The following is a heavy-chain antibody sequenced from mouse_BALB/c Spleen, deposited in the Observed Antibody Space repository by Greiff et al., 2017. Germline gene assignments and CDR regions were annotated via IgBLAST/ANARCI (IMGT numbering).Heavy chain of an antibody. CDR1: GYTFTSYW. Sequence: VQLQQPGAELVKPGASVKLSCKASGYTFTSYWMHWVKQRPGQGLEWIGEINPSNGRTNYNEKFKSKATLTVDKSSSTAYMQLSSLTSEDSAVYYCAYGNFWYFDVWGAGTTVTVSS. CDR3: AYGNFWYFDV. V-gene: IGHV1S81*02. D-gene: IGHD2-1*01. J-gene: IGHJ1*01. CDR2: INPSNGRT.